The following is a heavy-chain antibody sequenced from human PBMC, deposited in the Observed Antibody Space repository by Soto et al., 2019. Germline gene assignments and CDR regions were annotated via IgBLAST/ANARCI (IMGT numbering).Heavy chain of an antibody. CDR1: GFTFSSYG. CDR2: ISYDGSNK. Sequence: ESGGGVVQPGRSLRLSCAASGFTFSSYGMHWVRQAPGKGLEWVAVISYDGSNKYYADSVKGRFTISRDNSKNTLYLQMNSLRAEDTAVYYCAKGIAAAGTLSGMDVWGQGTTVTVSS. V-gene: IGHV3-30*18. J-gene: IGHJ6*02. D-gene: IGHD6-13*01. CDR3: AKGIAAAGTLSGMDV.